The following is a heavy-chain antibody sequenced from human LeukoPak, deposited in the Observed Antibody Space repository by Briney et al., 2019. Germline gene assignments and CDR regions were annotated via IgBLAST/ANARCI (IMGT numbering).Heavy chain of an antibody. CDR3: ARGERAYYYDSSGSSSIDY. Sequence: ASVKVSCKASGYTFTSYGISWVRQAPGQGLEWMGWMNPNSGNTGYAQKFQGRVTITRNTSISTAYMELSSLRSEDTAVYYCARGERAYYYDSSGSSSIDYWGQGTLVTVSS. D-gene: IGHD3-22*01. V-gene: IGHV1-8*03. CDR1: GYTFTSYG. CDR2: MNPNSGNT. J-gene: IGHJ4*02.